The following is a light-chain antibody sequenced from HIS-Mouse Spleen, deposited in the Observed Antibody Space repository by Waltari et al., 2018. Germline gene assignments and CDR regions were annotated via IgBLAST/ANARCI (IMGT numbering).Light chain of an antibody. CDR3: YSTDSSGNHRV. J-gene: IGLJ2*01. CDR1: ALPNKY. V-gene: IGLV3-10*01. Sequence: SYELTQPPSVSVSPGQTARITCSGAALPNKYAYWYQQKSGQVPVLVINVDSNRPSGSPERCDGSSSGTMATLTISAAQVEDEADYYCYSTDSSGNHRVFGGGTKLTVL. CDR2: VDS.